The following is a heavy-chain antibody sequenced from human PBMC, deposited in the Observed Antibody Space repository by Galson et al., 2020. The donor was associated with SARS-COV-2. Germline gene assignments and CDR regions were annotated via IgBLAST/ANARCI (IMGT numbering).Heavy chain of an antibody. CDR2: ISSDGDTK. CDR1: EFTFSSYA. Sequence: GESLKISCVGSEFTFSSYAIDWVLQAPGKGLEWVAVISSDGDTKFYADSVRGRFTISRDNSKNTLYLQINSLRPEYTAVYYCARDNNYYGSGRYKRNYYYGLDVWGQGTTVTVSS. CDR3: ARDNNYYGSGRYKRNYYYGLDV. V-gene: IGHV3-30-3*01. D-gene: IGHD3-10*01. J-gene: IGHJ6*02.